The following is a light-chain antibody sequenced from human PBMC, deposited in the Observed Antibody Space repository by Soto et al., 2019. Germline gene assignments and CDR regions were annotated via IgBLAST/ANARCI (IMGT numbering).Light chain of an antibody. Sequence: IVMTQSPATLSVSPGEGATLSCRASQTMSNNLAWYQQKPGQPPRLLIYGASTRATGIPARFSGSGSGTEFTLTISSLQSEDFAVYYCQQYHNWPTFGQGTKVDI. CDR1: QTMSNN. CDR2: GAS. J-gene: IGKJ1*01. CDR3: QQYHNWPT. V-gene: IGKV3-15*01.